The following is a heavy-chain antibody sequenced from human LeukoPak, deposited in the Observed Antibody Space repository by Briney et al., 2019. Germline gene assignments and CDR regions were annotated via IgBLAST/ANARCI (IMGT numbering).Heavy chain of an antibody. CDR2: ISSSSSII. CDR1: GFTFSSYS. V-gene: IGHV3-48*01. D-gene: IGHD2-21*02. Sequence: GGSLRLSCAASGFTFSSYSMNWVRQAPGKGLEWVSYISSSSSIIYYADSVKGRFTISRDNAKNSLYLQMNSLRAEDTAVYYCARLNRVTAPVDYWGQGTLVTVSS. CDR3: ARLNRVTAPVDY. J-gene: IGHJ4*02.